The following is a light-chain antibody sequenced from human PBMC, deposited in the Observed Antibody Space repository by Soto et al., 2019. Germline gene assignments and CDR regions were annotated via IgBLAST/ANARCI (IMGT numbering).Light chain of an antibody. J-gene: IGKJ4*01. Sequence: IKLTQSPSSLSASVGDRVTITCRASQGISSYLGWYQQKPGKAPNLLIYDASTLHSGVPSRFSGGGSGTDFTLTISSLRPEDFATYYCQQVNVYPSTFGGGTKVDI. CDR3: QQVNVYPST. CDR1: QGISSY. CDR2: DAS. V-gene: IGKV1-9*01.